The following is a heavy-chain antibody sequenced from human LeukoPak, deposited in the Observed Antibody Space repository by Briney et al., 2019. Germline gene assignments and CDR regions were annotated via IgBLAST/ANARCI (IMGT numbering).Heavy chain of an antibody. J-gene: IGHJ4*02. CDR2: VDHSGST. V-gene: IGHV4-38-2*02. D-gene: IGHD3-22*01. CDR1: GYSISSGYY. CDR3: ARGKYYYDSSAVFDY. Sequence: SETLSLTCTVSGYSISSGYYWGWIRQPPGKGLEWIGSVDHSGSTNYNPSLKSRVTISVDTSKNQFSLKLSSVTAADTAVYYCARGKYYYDSSAVFDYWGQGTLVTVSS.